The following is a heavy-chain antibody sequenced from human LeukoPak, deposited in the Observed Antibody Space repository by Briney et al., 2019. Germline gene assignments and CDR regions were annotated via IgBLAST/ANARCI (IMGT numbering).Heavy chain of an antibody. D-gene: IGHD4-17*01. J-gene: IGHJ4*02. CDR3: ARTSVPNDY. Sequence: GGSLRLSCAASGFTFSSYSMNWVRQAPGKGLEWVSCISSSSYIYYADSVKGRFTISRDNAKNSLYLQMNSLRAEDTAVYYCARTSVPNDYWGQGTLVTVSS. V-gene: IGHV3-21*01. CDR2: ISSSSYI. CDR1: GFTFSSYS.